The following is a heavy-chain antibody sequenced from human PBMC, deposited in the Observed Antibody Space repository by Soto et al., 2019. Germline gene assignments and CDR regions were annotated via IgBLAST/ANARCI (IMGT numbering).Heavy chain of an antibody. CDR3: ARGARDFDY. Sequence: PGGSLRLSCAASGFTFDTYVMHWVRQAPGRGLEWVALMWYDGGNKYYADSVKGRFTISRDNSKNTLYLQMNSLRAEDTAVYYCARGARDFDYWGQGTLVTVSS. D-gene: IGHD3-16*01. CDR1: GFTFDTYV. V-gene: IGHV3-33*01. CDR2: MWYDGGNK. J-gene: IGHJ4*02.